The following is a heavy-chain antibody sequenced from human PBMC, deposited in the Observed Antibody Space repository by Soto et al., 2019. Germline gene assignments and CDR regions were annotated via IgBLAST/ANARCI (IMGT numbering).Heavy chain of an antibody. CDR2: ISDSGDST. CDR3: AKDHAWGRRVTTRFDY. J-gene: IGHJ4*02. D-gene: IGHD4-17*01. V-gene: IGHV3-23*01. Sequence: ESGGNLVQPGGSLRLSCAASGFTFSTYGMTWVRQAPGKGLEWVSSISDSGDSTYYADSVKGRFTISRDNSKNTLFLQMNSLRAEDTAVYYCAKDHAWGRRVTTRFDYWGQGALVTVSS. CDR1: GFTFSTYG.